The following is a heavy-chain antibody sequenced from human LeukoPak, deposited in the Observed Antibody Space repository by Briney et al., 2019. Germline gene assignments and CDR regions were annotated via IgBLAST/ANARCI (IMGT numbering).Heavy chain of an antibody. D-gene: IGHD4-17*01. Sequence: GGSLRLSCAASGFIFSSYDMHWVRQAPGKGLEWVSSISSSSTYIYYADSVKGRFTISRDNAKNSLYLQMNSLRAEDTAIYYCTRDTSSGVTTGGLDYWGQGTLVTVSS. CDR2: ISSSSTYI. CDR1: GFIFSSYD. J-gene: IGHJ4*02. V-gene: IGHV3-21*01. CDR3: TRDTSSGVTTGGLDY.